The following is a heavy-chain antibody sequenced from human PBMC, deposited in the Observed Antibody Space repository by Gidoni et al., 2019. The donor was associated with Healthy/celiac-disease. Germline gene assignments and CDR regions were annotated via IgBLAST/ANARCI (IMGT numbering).Heavy chain of an antibody. V-gene: IGHV4-39*01. J-gene: IGHJ6*03. CDR1: GGSISSSSYY. CDR3: ARRRRAIFGVDYYMDV. D-gene: IGHD3-3*01. Sequence: QLQLQESGPGLVKPSETLSLTCTVSGGSISSSSYYWGWIRQPPGKGLEWIGSIYYSGSTHYNPSLKSRVTISVDTSKNQFSLKLSSVTAADTAVYYCARRRRAIFGVDYYMDVWGKGTTVTVSS. CDR2: IYYSGST.